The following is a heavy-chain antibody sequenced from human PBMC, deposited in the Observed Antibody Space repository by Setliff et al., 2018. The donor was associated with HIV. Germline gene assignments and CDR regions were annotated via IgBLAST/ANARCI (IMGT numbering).Heavy chain of an antibody. V-gene: IGHV4-31*03. CDR2: IYNRGHT. CDR3: AVMFFYGSGSKSNFDY. CDR1: GGSIMSDGYY. Sequence: SETLSLTCTVPGGSIMSDGYYWNWIRQHPGKGLEWIGYIYNRGHTYYNPSLKSRVTTSVDTSQNQFSLKLSSVTVADTAIYYCAVMFFYGSGSKSNFDYWGKGTLVTVAS. J-gene: IGHJ4*02. D-gene: IGHD3-10*01.